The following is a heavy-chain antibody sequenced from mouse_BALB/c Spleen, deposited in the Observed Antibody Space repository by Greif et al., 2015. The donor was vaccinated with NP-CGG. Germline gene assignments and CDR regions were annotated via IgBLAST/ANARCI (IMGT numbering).Heavy chain of an antibody. J-gene: IGHJ1*01. Sequence: EVKLMESGGGLVQPGGSLRLSCAPSGFTFTDYHMSWVRQPPGKALEWLGFIRNKANGYTTEYSASVKGRFTISRDNSQSILYLQMNTLRAEDSATYYCAREYYGYFDVWGAGTTVTVSS. V-gene: IGHV7-3*02. CDR1: GFTFTDYH. CDR3: AREYYGYFDV. CDR2: IRNKANGYTT.